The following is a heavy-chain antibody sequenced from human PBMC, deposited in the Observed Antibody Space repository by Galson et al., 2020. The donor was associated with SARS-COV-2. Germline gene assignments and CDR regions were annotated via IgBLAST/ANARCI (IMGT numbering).Heavy chain of an antibody. CDR3: ARAKGDYYDTSGYYTLDYAFNI. CDR1: GGPFSNYT. V-gene: IGHV1-69*02. D-gene: IGHD3-22*01. Sequence: SVKVSCKASGGPFSNYTISWVRQAPGQGLEWMGRVISMLALANYAQKFQARVTITADKSTNTAYMELSGLRSEDTAVYYCARAKGDYYDTSGYYTLDYAFNIWGQGTKVTVSS. CDR2: VISMLALA. J-gene: IGHJ3*02.